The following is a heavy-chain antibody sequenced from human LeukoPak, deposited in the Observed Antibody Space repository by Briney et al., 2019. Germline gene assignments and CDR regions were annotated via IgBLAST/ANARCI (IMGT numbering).Heavy chain of an antibody. V-gene: IGHV3-43*02. CDR3: AKDPTYYYDSSGFCEH. CDR2: ISGDGDNT. Sequence: PGGSLRLSCAASGFTFDDYAMHWVRQAPGKGLEWVSLISGDGDNTYYADSVKGRFTISRDNSKNSLYLQTNSLRTEDTALYYCAKDPTYYYDSSGFCEHWGQGTLVTVSS. CDR1: GFTFDDYA. J-gene: IGHJ1*01. D-gene: IGHD3-22*01.